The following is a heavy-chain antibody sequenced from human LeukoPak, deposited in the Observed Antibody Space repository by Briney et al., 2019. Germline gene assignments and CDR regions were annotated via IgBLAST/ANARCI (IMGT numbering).Heavy chain of an antibody. V-gene: IGHV3-33*06. CDR2: IWYDGSNK. CDR1: GFTFSSYG. J-gene: IGHJ4*02. CDR3: AKDLPLLYYDSSGYYDY. D-gene: IGHD3-22*01. Sequence: GRSLRLSCAASGFTFSSYGMHWVRQAPGKGLEWVAVIWYDGSNKYYADSVKGRFTISRDNSKNTLYLQMNSLRAEDTAVYYCAKDLPLLYYDSSGYYDYWGQGTLVTVSS.